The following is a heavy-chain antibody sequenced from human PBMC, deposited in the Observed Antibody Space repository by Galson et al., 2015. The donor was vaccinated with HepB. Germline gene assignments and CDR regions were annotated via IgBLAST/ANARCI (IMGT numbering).Heavy chain of an antibody. Sequence: SVKVSCKASGYTFTGYYMHWVRQAPGQGLEWMGRINPNSGGTNYAQKFQGRVTMTRDTSISTAYMELSRLRSDDTAVYYCARDSRIRGGNAFDIWGQGTMVTVSS. CDR2: INPNSGGT. J-gene: IGHJ3*02. CDR1: GYTFTGYY. V-gene: IGHV1-2*06. D-gene: IGHD3-10*01. CDR3: ARDSRIRGGNAFDI.